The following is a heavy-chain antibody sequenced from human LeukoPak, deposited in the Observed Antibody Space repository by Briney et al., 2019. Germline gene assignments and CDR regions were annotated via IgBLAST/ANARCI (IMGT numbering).Heavy chain of an antibody. CDR2: ISGSGGST. CDR1: GFTFSSYA. V-gene: IGHV3-23*01. CDR3: AKVGWNYGSGSQELYYYYYMDV. Sequence: PGGSLRLSCAASGFTFSSYAMSWVRQAPGKGLEWVSAISGSGGSTYYADSVKGRFTISRDNSKNTLYLQMNSLRAEDTAVYYCAKVGWNYGSGSQELYYYYYMDVWGKGTTVTVSS. D-gene: IGHD3-10*01. J-gene: IGHJ6*03.